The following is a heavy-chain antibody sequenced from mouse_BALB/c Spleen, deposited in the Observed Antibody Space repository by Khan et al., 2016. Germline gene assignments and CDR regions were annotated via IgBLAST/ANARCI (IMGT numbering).Heavy chain of an antibody. CDR2: INPDSSTI. CDR1: GFDFSRYW. J-gene: IGHJ3*01. V-gene: IGHV4-1*02. CDR3: ARHYDYGGGFAY. D-gene: IGHD2-4*01. Sequence: EVKLLESGGGLVQPGGSLKLSCAASGFDFSRYWMSWVRQAPGKGLEWIGEINPDSSTINYTQSLKDKFIISRDNAKNTLYLQMSKVSSEDTALXYCARHYDYGGGFAYWGQGTLVTVTA.